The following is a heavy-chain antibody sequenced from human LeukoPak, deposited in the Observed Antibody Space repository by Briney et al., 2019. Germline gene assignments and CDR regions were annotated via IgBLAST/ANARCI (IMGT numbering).Heavy chain of an antibody. CDR2: ISGSGDNT. J-gene: IGHJ4*02. CDR1: GFTFSSYA. V-gene: IGHV3-23*01. Sequence: GGSLRLSCAASGFTFSSYAMSWVRQAPGKELEWVSGISGSGDNTYCADSVKGRFTISRDNSKNTLYVQVNSLGTEDTAAYYCAKGSYYDSSGSFYFDYWGQGTLVTVSS. CDR3: AKGSYYDSSGSFYFDY. D-gene: IGHD3-22*01.